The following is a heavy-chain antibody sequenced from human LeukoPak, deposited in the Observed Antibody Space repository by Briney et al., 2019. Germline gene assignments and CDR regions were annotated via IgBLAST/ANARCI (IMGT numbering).Heavy chain of an antibody. CDR2: ISGSSDII. CDR3: ANHLACGSTSCPPFDY. Sequence: GGSLRLSCVASGFTFSSYSMNWVRQAPGKGLEWVSYISGSSDIIFYADSVKGRFTISRDNAKNSLYPQMNSLRAEDTAVYYCANHLACGSTSCPPFDYWGQGTLVTVSS. CDR1: GFTFSSYS. V-gene: IGHV3-48*04. J-gene: IGHJ4*02. D-gene: IGHD2-2*01.